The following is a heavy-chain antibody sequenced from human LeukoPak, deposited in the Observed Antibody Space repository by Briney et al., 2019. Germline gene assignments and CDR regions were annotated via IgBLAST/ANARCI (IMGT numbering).Heavy chain of an antibody. V-gene: IGHV3-15*01. CDR2: IKSQTDGGTT. Sequence: GGSLRLSCAASGFTFSNAWMSWVRQAPGKGLEWVGRIKSQTDGGTTDYAAPVKGRFTISRDDSKNTLYLQMNSLKTEDTAVYYCTTDEYCSSTSCHYYFDYWGQGTLVTVSS. J-gene: IGHJ4*02. D-gene: IGHD2-2*01. CDR3: TTDEYCSSTSCHYYFDY. CDR1: GFTFSNAW.